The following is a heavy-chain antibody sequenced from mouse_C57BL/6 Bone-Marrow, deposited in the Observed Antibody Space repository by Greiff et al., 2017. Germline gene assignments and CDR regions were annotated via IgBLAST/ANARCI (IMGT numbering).Heavy chain of an antibody. D-gene: IGHD2-10*01. V-gene: IGHV1-50*01. J-gene: IGHJ2*01. Sequence: QVQLQQPGAELVKPGASVKLSCKASGYTFTSYWMQWVKQRPGQGLEWIGEIDPSDSYTNYNQKFKGKATLTVDTSSSTAYMQLSSLTSDDSAVYYCARSFSYWYFDYWGQGTTLTVSS. CDR3: ARSFSYWYFDY. CDR1: GYTFTSYW. CDR2: IDPSDSYT.